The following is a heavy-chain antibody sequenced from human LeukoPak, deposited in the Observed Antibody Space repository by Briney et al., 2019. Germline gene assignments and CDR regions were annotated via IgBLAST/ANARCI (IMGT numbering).Heavy chain of an antibody. CDR2: ITYDGYYK. J-gene: IGHJ4*02. CDR3: ARDLSPVVRASPMGY. CDR1: GFTFTNYG. V-gene: IGHV3-30*03. Sequence: TGGSLRLSCAASGFTFTNYGMHWVRQAPGKGLEWVALITYDGYYKYYSDSVKGRFTISSDTSKNTLYLQMNSLRAEDTAVYYCARDLSPVVRASPMGYWGQGTPVTASS. D-gene: IGHD3-10*01.